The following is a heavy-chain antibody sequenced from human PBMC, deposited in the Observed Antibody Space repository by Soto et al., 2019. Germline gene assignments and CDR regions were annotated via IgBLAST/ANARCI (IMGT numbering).Heavy chain of an antibody. Sequence: QVQLVQSGAEVKKPGSSVKVSCKASGGTFSSYAISWVRQAPGQGLEWMGGIIPMFGTTNYAQKFQGRVTITADESTSTAYMELCSLRSEDTAVYYCARFVTVVKAFHYWYFDLWGRGTLVTVSS. J-gene: IGHJ2*01. D-gene: IGHD2-15*01. CDR1: GGTFSSYA. V-gene: IGHV1-69*12. CDR2: IIPMFGTT. CDR3: ARFVTVVKAFHYWYFDL.